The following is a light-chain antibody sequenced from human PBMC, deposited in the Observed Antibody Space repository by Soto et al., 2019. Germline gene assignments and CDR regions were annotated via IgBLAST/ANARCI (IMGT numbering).Light chain of an antibody. CDR2: AAS. Sequence: DIQMTQSPSSLSASIVDRVTITCRANQDISTSLAWFQQKPGNAPKSLIYAASTLQSGVPSRVSGSGSGTDFILTITSLQPEDLATYYCQQYKTYPFTFGGGTKVEIK. CDR3: QQYKTYPFT. J-gene: IGKJ4*01. CDR1: QDISTS. V-gene: IGKV1-16*01.